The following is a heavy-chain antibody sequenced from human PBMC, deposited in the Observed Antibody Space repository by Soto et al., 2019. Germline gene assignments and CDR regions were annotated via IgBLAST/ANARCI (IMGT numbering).Heavy chain of an antibody. Sequence: VQLVESGGGLVQPERSLRLSCAASGFTFRNHGMHWVRQAPGKGLEWVAVIWYDESHEFYADSVKGRFSISRDNAKNTLYLQMNSLRAEDTAMYYCARDRSEFARWFDRWGQGTLVTVSS. D-gene: IGHD2-21*01. CDR3: ARDRSEFARWFDR. V-gene: IGHV3-33*01. CDR2: IWYDESHE. J-gene: IGHJ5*02. CDR1: GFTFRNHG.